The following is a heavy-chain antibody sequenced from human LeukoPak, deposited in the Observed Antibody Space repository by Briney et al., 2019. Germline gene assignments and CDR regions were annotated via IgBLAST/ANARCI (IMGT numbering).Heavy chain of an antibody. V-gene: IGHV3-33*06. CDR3: AKGALRLGELSLYSNDY. D-gene: IGHD3-16*02. Sequence: GGSLRLSCAASGFTFINYGMYWVRQAPGKGLEWVATVWHDGNNKYYADSVKGRFTISRDNSKNTLYLQMNSLRAEDTAVYYCAKGALRLGELSLYSNDYWGQGTLVTVSS. CDR2: VWHDGNNK. J-gene: IGHJ4*02. CDR1: GFTFINYG.